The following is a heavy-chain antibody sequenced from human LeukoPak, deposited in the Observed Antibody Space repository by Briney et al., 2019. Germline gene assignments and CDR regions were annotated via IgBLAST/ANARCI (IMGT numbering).Heavy chain of an antibody. J-gene: IGHJ4*02. V-gene: IGHV4-34*01. CDR1: GGSFSGYY. CDR2: INHSGST. Sequence: SETLSLTCAVYGGSFSGYYWSWIRQPPGKGLEWIGEINHSGSTNYNPSLKSRVTISVDTSKNQFSLKPSSVTAADTAVYYCARRKYGVSGSFDYWGQGTLVTVSS. D-gene: IGHD5/OR15-5a*01. CDR3: ARRKYGVSGSFDY.